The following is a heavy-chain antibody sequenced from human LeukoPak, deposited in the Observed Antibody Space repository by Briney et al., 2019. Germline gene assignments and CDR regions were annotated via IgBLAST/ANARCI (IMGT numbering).Heavy chain of an antibody. CDR1: GFSFSSYN. V-gene: IGHV3-21*01. Sequence: GGSLRLSCAASGFSFSSYNMNWVRQAPGKGLEWVSSISSSSSYIYYADSVKGRFTISRDNAKNSLYLQMNSLRPEDTAVYYCARVGPSSGSYYFDYWGQGTLATVSS. CDR2: ISSSSSYI. CDR3: ARVGPSSGSYYFDY. J-gene: IGHJ4*02. D-gene: IGHD3/OR15-3a*01.